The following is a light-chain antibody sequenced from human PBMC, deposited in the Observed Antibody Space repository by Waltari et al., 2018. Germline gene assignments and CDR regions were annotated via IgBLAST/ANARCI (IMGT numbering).Light chain of an antibody. V-gene: IGLV2-23*02. J-gene: IGLJ2*01. CDR2: EVS. Sequence: QSALTQPASVSGSPGQSLTISCTGTSSDVGSCNLVTWYQQYPGKAPKLMIYEVSKRPSGVSNRFSGSKSGNTASLTISGLQAEDEADYYCCSYASSGTGVFGGGTKVTVL. CDR1: SSDVGSCNL. CDR3: CSYASSGTGV.